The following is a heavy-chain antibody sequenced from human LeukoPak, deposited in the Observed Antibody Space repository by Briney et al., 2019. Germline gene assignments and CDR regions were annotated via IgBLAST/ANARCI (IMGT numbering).Heavy chain of an antibody. Sequence: GASVKVSCKASGGTFSSYAISWVRQAPGQGLEWMGRIIPILGIANYAQKFQGRVTITADKSTSTAYMELSSLRSEDTAVYYCARGVTSVSIPYGMDVWGQGTTVTVSS. V-gene: IGHV1-69*04. CDR1: GGTFSSYA. J-gene: IGHJ6*02. CDR3: ARGVTSVSIPYGMDV. CDR2: IIPILGIA. D-gene: IGHD2-21*02.